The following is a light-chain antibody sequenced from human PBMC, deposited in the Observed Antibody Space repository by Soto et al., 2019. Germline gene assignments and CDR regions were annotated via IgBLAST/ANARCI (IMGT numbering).Light chain of an antibody. V-gene: IGKV3-15*01. Sequence: EIVMTQSPATLSVSPGDRATLSCRASQSISISLAWYQQKPGQDPRLLFYDASTRATGIPARFSGSGSGTEFTLTISSQQAEYFAVYYCQQDNNWPLTFGGGTKVEIK. CDR1: QSISIS. CDR2: DAS. CDR3: QQDNNWPLT. J-gene: IGKJ4*01.